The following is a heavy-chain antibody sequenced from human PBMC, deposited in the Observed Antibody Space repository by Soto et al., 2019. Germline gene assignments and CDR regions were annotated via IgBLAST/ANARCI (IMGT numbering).Heavy chain of an antibody. V-gene: IGHV4-38-2*02. Sequence: LSLTCAVSGYSISSGYYWGWIRQPPGKGLEWIGSIYHSGSTYYNPSLKSRVTISVDTSKNQFSLKLSSVTAADTAVYYCARDLMGATAYWGQGTLVTVSS. CDR1: GYSISSGYY. D-gene: IGHD1-26*01. CDR3: ARDLMGATAY. J-gene: IGHJ4*02. CDR2: IYHSGST.